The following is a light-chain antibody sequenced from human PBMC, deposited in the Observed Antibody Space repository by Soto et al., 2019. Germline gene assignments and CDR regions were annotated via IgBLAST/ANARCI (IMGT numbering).Light chain of an antibody. J-gene: IGKJ5*01. V-gene: IGKV3D-15*01. CDR2: GIS. CDR3: QQHGQWPIT. Sequence: EIVMTQSPATLSVSPGERATLSCRASQSVNSNYLAWYQQKPGQAPRLLIYGISKRATDIPDRFSGSGSGTEFTITISSLQPEDFATYYCQQHGQWPITFGQVTRLEIK. CDR1: QSVNSN.